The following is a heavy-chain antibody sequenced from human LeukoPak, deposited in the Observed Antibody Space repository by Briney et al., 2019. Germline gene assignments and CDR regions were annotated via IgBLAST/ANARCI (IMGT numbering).Heavy chain of an antibody. Sequence: PGGSLRLSCAASGFTFSSYEMNWVRQAPGKGLEWVSYISSSGSTIYYADSVKGRFTISRENAKHSLYLQMNSLRAEDTAVYYCAKDLSSTTTDVWGKGTTVTISS. J-gene: IGHJ6*04. V-gene: IGHV3-48*03. CDR1: GFTFSSYE. D-gene: IGHD1-26*01. CDR3: AKDLSSTTTDV. CDR2: ISSSGSTI.